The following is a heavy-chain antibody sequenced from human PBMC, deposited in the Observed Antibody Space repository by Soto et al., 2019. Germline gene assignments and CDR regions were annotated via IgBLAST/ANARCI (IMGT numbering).Heavy chain of an antibody. CDR3: ARGLGRYFDWLSRLDY. V-gene: IGHV1-69*13. Sequence: SVKVSCKASGGTFSSYAISRVRQAPGQGLEWMGGIIPIFGTANYAQKFQGRVTITADESTSTAYMELSSLRSEDTAVYYCARGLGRYFDWLSRLDYWGQGTLVTVSS. J-gene: IGHJ4*02. CDR1: GGTFSSYA. D-gene: IGHD3-9*01. CDR2: IIPIFGTA.